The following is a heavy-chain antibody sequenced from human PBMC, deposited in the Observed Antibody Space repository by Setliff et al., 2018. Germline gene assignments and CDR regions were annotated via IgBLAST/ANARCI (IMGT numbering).Heavy chain of an antibody. Sequence: PSETLSLTCAVSDFPGGGVYYWGWIRQSPGKGLEWVASVYYSGTTYYNPSLKSRVTMSVDTSKNQFSLTMSSVTAADAAVYFCARRRNVAAHLIDTWGQGSRVTSPQ. J-gene: IGHJ5*02. CDR1: DFPGGGVYY. CDR2: VYYSGTT. D-gene: IGHD6-6*01. V-gene: IGHV4-38-2*01. CDR3: ARRRNVAAHLIDT.